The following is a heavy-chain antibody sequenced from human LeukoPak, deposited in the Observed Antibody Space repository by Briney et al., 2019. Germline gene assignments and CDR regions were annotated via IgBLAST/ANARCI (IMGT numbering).Heavy chain of an antibody. V-gene: IGHV3-23*01. CDR2: ISGSGGST. J-gene: IGHJ4*02. CDR1: GFTFSSYA. CDR3: AKDQYYDFWSGFYY. D-gene: IGHD3-3*01. Sequence: QPGGSLRLSCAASGFTFSSYAMSWVRQAPGKGLEWVSAISGSGGSTYYADSVKGRFTISRDNSKNTLYLQMNGLRAEDTAVYYCAKDQYYDFWSGFYYWGQGTLVTVSS.